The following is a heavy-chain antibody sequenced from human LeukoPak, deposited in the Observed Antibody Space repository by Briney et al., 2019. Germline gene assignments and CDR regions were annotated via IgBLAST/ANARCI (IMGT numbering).Heavy chain of an antibody. Sequence: TGGSLRLSCVASGFTFSHYGMHWVRQAPGKGLEWVAVIWSDGTNQFYADSVKGRFTISRDDSQKRVFLQMTSLRAEGTAIYYCAKDAQRGFDYSNSLQYWGRGTLVTVS. CDR2: IWSDGTNQ. V-gene: IGHV3-33*06. D-gene: IGHD4-11*01. J-gene: IGHJ4*02. CDR3: AKDAQRGFDYSNSLQY. CDR1: GFTFSHYG.